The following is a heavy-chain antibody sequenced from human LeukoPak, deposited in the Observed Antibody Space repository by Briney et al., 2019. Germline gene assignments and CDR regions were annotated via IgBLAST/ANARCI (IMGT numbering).Heavy chain of an antibody. J-gene: IGHJ6*02. D-gene: IGHD2-2*01. CDR1: GFPFSSYE. Sequence: PGGSLRLSCAASGFPFSSYEMNWVRQAPGKGLERVSYISGSGSTTYYADSVKGRFTISRDNAKKSLYLQMNSLRAEDTAVYYCARDLSYCTITSCSYYYYGMDVWGRGTTVTVSS. CDR2: ISGSGSTT. CDR3: ARDLSYCTITSCSYYYYGMDV. V-gene: IGHV3-48*03.